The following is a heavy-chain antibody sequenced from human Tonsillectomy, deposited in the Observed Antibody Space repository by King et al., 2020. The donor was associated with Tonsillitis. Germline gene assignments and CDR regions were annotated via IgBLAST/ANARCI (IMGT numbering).Heavy chain of an antibody. V-gene: IGHV3-33*01. CDR2: IWYDGSNK. Sequence: QVQLVESGGGVVQPGRSLRLSCAATGFTFSNYGMHWVRQTPGKGLEWVAVIWYDGSNKYYADSVEGRFTITRDNSMNTLYLQMNSLRAEDTAVYYCAGESDCSSTDCAIDYWGQGTLVTVSS. D-gene: IGHD2-2*01. J-gene: IGHJ4*02. CDR3: AGESDCSSTDCAIDY. CDR1: GFTFSNYG.